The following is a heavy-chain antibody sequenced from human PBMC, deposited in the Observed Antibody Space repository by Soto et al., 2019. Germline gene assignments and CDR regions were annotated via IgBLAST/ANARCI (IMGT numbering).Heavy chain of an antibody. CDR1: GGSISSYY. Sequence: SETLSLTCTVSGGSISSYYWSWIRQPPGKGLEWIGYIYYSGCTNYNPSLKSRVTISVDTSKNQFSLKLSSVTAADTAVYYCARHGNIVATIPAAFDYWGQGTLVTVSS. CDR3: ARHGNIVATIPAAFDY. V-gene: IGHV4-59*08. CDR2: IYYSGCT. D-gene: IGHD5-12*01. J-gene: IGHJ4*02.